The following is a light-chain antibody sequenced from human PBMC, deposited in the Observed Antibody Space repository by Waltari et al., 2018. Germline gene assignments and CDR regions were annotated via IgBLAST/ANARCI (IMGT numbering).Light chain of an antibody. V-gene: IGLV1-44*01. Sequence: QSVLTQPPSVSGTPGQTVPIAFSGRSCQVGFDSVHWYQLFPVKAPRLLIYNNYQRPPGVPDRFSGSKSGTSASLAISGLQSDDEATFYCAAWDDNLNGAVFGGGTELTVL. CDR2: NNY. J-gene: IGLJ2*01. CDR3: AAWDDNLNGAV. CDR1: SCQVGFDS.